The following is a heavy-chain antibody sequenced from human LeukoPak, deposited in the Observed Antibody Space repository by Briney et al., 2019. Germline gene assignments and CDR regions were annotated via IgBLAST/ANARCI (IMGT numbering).Heavy chain of an antibody. CDR1: GFTFSSYA. Sequence: GGSLRLSCAASGFTFSSYAMSWVRQAPGKGLEWGSAISGSGGSTYYADSVKGRFTISRDNFKNTLYLQMNSLRAEDTAVYYCAKDLYDSSGYYHPTFDYWGQGTLVTVSS. D-gene: IGHD3-22*01. CDR3: AKDLYDSSGYYHPTFDY. V-gene: IGHV3-23*01. J-gene: IGHJ4*02. CDR2: ISGSGGST.